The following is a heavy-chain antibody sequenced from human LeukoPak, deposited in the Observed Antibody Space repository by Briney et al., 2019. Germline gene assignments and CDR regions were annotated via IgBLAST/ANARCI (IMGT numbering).Heavy chain of an antibody. V-gene: IGHV1-69*06. CDR1: GGTFSSYA. D-gene: IGHD6-6*01. CDR2: IIPIFGTA. J-gene: IGHJ4*02. Sequence: SVKVSCKASGGTFSSYAISWVRQAPGQGLEWMGGIIPIFGTANYAQKFQGRVTITADKSTSTAYMELSSLRSEDTAVYYCATPRSSSSGVPTVTFDYWGQGTLVTVSS. CDR3: ATPRSSSSGVPTVTFDY.